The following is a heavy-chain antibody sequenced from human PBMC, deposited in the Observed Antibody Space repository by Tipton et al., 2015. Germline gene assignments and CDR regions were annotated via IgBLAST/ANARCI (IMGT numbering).Heavy chain of an antibody. CDR3: ARSSPRVVVPATADGVFDI. D-gene: IGHD2-2*01. V-gene: IGHV5-51*01. Sequence: QSGAEVKKSGESLKISCKASGYSFNNYWIGWVRQMPGKGLEWMGIIYPDDSDSTYSPSFRGLVTFSADKSINTAYLQWSSLRTSDTAMYYCARSSPRVVVPATADGVFDIWGQGTLVTVSS. J-gene: IGHJ3*02. CDR2: IYPDDSDS. CDR1: GYSFNNYW.